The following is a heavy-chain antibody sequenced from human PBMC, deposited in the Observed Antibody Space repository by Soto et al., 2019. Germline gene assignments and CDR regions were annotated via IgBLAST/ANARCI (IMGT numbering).Heavy chain of an antibody. D-gene: IGHD1-26*01. CDR3: ARNSRSAGGPDV. V-gene: IGHV1-46*04. CDR1: GYTFGSKN. Sequence: QVQLVQSGAEVRKPGASVQISCKASGYTFGSKNIHWVRQAPGPGFEWMGTINPSVGGTDYSHKLQGRVEMTRDTSASRVFFDLSSLRSEDTAVYYCARNSRSAGGPDVWGQGTTVIVTS. CDR2: INPSVGGT. J-gene: IGHJ6*02.